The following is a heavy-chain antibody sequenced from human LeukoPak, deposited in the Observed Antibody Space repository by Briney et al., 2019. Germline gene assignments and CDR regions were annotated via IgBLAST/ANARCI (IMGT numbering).Heavy chain of an antibody. Sequence: SETLSLTCTVSGGSISSSSYYWGWIRQPPGKGLEWIGSIYYSGSTYYNPSLKSRVTISVDTSKNQFSLKLSSVTAADTAVYYCARTMYSSSWYFLGRNWFDPWGQGTLVTVSS. CDR2: IYYSGST. CDR1: GGSISSSSYY. D-gene: IGHD6-13*01. J-gene: IGHJ5*02. V-gene: IGHV4-39*01. CDR3: ARTMYSSSWYFLGRNWFDP.